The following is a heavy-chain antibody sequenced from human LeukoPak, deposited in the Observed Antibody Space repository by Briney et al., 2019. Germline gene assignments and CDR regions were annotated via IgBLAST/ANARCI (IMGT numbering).Heavy chain of an antibody. CDR1: DASISSSSYY. CDR3: ARQGAGGRAFDI. CDR2: IYYSGNT. Sequence: SETLSLTCTVSDASISSSSYYWGWIRPPPGKGLEWIGSIYYSGNTYYNPSLQSRVTISVDTSKNQFSLKLSSVTAADTAVYNCARQGAGGRAFDIWGQGTMVTVSS. J-gene: IGHJ3*02. D-gene: IGHD1-26*01. V-gene: IGHV4-39*01.